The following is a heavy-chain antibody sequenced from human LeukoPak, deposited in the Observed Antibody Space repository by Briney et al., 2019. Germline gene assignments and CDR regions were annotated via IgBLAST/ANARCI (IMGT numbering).Heavy chain of an antibody. CDR3: ATGTTIFGVVIILDFDY. CDR1: GYTFTGYY. Sequence: ASVKVSCKASGYTFTGYYRHWVRQAPGQGLEWMGWINPNSGGTNYAQKFQGRVTMTRDTSISTAYMELSRLRSDDTAVYYCATGTTIFGVVIILDFDYWGQGTLVTVSS. CDR2: INPNSGGT. J-gene: IGHJ4*02. V-gene: IGHV1-2*02. D-gene: IGHD3-3*01.